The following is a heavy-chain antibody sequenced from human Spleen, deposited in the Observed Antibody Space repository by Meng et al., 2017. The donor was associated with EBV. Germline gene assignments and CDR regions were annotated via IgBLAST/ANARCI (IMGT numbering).Heavy chain of an antibody. Sequence: QEQLVGSGGGLVRPGGSLGLSCAVSGFTFSDYYMSWIRQTPGKGLEWVSLISSSGSDIYYADSVKGRFTISRDNAKKSLFLQMNTLRVEDTAVYHCAKIGAPGSYPFDYWGRGIMVTVSS. J-gene: IGHJ4*02. D-gene: IGHD3-10*01. CDR3: AKIGAPGSYPFDY. CDR2: ISSSGSDI. V-gene: IGHV3-11*01. CDR1: GFTFSDYY.